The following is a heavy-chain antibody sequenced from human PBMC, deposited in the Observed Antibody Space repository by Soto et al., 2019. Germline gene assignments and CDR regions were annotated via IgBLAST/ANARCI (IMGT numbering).Heavy chain of an antibody. CDR1: GFTFSSYG. CDR3: AKDHRHSGSGLDY. Sequence: QVQLVESGGGVVQPGRSLRLSCAASGFTFSSYGMHWVRQAPGKGLEWVAVISYDGSNKYYADSVKGRFTISRDNXKNTLYLQMNSLRAEDTAVYYCAKDHRHSGSGLDYWGQGTLVTVSS. J-gene: IGHJ4*02. CDR2: ISYDGSNK. V-gene: IGHV3-30*18.